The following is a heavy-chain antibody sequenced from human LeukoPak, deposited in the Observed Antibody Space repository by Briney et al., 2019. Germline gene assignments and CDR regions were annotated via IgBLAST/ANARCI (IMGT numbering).Heavy chain of an antibody. CDR2: IYYSGST. Sequence: SETLSLTCTVSGGSISSYYWSWIRQPPGKVLEWIGYIYYSGSTNYNPSLKSRVTISVDTSKNQFSLKLSSVTAADTAVYYCARTAAGPRYYYYYGMDVWGQGTTVTVSS. V-gene: IGHV4-59*01. CDR1: GGSISSYY. CDR3: ARTAAGPRYYYYYGMDV. D-gene: IGHD6-13*01. J-gene: IGHJ6*02.